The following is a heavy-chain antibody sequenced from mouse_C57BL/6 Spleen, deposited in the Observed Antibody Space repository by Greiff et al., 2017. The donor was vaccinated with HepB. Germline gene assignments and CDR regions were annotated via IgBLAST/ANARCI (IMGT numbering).Heavy chain of an antibody. J-gene: IGHJ2*01. Sequence: EVQGVESGGDLVKPGGSLKLSCAASGFTFSSYGMSWVRQTPDKRLEWVATISSGGSYTYYPDSVKGRFTISRDNAKNTLYLQMSSLKSEDTAMYYCARQFITTVYYFDYWGQGTTLTVSS. CDR3: ARQFITTVYYFDY. V-gene: IGHV5-6*01. CDR2: ISSGGSYT. CDR1: GFTFSSYG. D-gene: IGHD1-1*01.